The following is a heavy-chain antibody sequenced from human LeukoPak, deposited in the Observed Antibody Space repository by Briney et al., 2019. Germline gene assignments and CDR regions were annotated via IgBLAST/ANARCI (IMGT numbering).Heavy chain of an antibody. J-gene: IGHJ6*03. CDR2: ISGSGGST. CDR3: QVRGVIITGYYYYMDV. V-gene: IGHV3-23*01. CDR1: GFTFSSYA. Sequence: PGGSLRLSCAASGFTFSSYAMSWVRQAPGKGLEWVSAISGSGGSTYYADSVKGRFTISRDNSKNTLYLQMNSLRAEDTAVYYCQVRGVIITGYYYYMDVWGKGTTVTISS. D-gene: IGHD3-10*01.